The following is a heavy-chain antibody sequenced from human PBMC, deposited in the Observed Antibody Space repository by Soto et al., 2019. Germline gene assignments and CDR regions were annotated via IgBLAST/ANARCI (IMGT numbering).Heavy chain of an antibody. CDR3: GREAGIVGATAVGVYYYYGMDV. CDR2: INHSGST. CDR1: GGSFSGYY. Sequence: SETLSLTCAVYGGSFSGYYWSWIRQPPGKGLEWIGEINHSGSTNYNPSLKSRVTISVDTSKNQFSLKLSSVTAADTAVYYCGREAGIVGATAVGVYYYYGMDVWGQGTTVTVSS. V-gene: IGHV4-34*01. D-gene: IGHD1-26*01. J-gene: IGHJ6*02.